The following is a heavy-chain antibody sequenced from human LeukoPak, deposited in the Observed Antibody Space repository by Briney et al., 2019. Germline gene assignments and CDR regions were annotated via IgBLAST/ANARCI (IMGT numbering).Heavy chain of an antibody. Sequence: ASVKVSCKASGYTFTGYYMHWVRHAPGQGLEWMGWINPNSGGTNYAQKFQGRVTMTRDTSISTAYMELSRLRSDDTAVYYCARMVRGVYNWFDPWGQGTLVTVSS. J-gene: IGHJ5*02. V-gene: IGHV1-2*02. CDR2: INPNSGGT. CDR1: GYTFTGYY. D-gene: IGHD3-10*01. CDR3: ARMVRGVYNWFDP.